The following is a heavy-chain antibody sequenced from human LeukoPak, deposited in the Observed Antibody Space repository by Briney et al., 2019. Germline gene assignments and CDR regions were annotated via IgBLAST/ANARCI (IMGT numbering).Heavy chain of an antibody. Sequence: GGSLRLSCAASGFTVSSNYMSWVRQAPGKGPEWVSVIYSGGSTYYADSVKGRFTISRDNSKNTLYLQMNSLRAEDTAVYYCARVRLDSFDIWGQGTMVTVSS. J-gene: IGHJ3*02. CDR1: GFTVSSNY. CDR2: IYSGGST. V-gene: IGHV3-53*01. D-gene: IGHD1-1*01. CDR3: ARVRLDSFDI.